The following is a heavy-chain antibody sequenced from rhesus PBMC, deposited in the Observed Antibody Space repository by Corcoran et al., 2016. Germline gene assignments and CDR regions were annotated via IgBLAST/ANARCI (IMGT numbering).Heavy chain of an antibody. D-gene: IGHD3-40*01. J-gene: IGHJ5-1*01. CDR3: ARDRSSQFDV. Sequence: QVKLPQWGEGLVKPSETLSLTCAVHAGAISGYYYWSWIRQPPGKGLEWLGYIYGNSASTNYNPSLKNRGTISKDTSKNQFSLKLSSVTDADEAVYYCARDRSSQFDVWGPGVLVTVSS. CDR2: IYGNSAST. V-gene: IGHV4-73*01. CDR1: AGAISGYYY.